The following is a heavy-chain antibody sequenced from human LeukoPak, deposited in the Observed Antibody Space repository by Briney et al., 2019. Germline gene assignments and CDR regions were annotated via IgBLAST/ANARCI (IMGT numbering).Heavy chain of an antibody. Sequence: GGSLRLSCAASGFTLDDYAMHWVRQAPGKGLEWVSLISGDGGSTYYADSVKGRFTISRDNSKNSLYLQMNSLRTEDTALYYCAKDGSIGDFWSGLNWFDPWGQGTLVTVSS. CDR1: GFTLDDYA. CDR3: AKDGSIGDFWSGLNWFDP. D-gene: IGHD3-3*01. J-gene: IGHJ5*02. CDR2: ISGDGGST. V-gene: IGHV3-43*02.